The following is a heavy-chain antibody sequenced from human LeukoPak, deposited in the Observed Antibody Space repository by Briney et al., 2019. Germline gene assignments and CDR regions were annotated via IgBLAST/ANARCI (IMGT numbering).Heavy chain of an antibody. CDR3: ARGDYYDSSGYSQYFQH. V-gene: IGHV3-33*01. CDR1: GFTFSNCG. Sequence: TGGSLRLSCAASGFTFSNCGMHWVRQAPGKGLEWVAVIWYDGSNKYYADSVKGRFTISRDNSKNTLYLQMNSLRAEDTAVYYCARGDYYDSSGYSQYFQHWGQGTLVTVSS. J-gene: IGHJ1*01. CDR2: IWYDGSNK. D-gene: IGHD3-22*01.